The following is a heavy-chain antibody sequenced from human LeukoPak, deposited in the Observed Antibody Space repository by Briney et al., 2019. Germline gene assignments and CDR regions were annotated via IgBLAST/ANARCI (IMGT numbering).Heavy chain of an antibody. CDR2: IFYTGST. CDR1: GGSISSNY. D-gene: IGHD5-24*01. V-gene: IGHV4-59*01. Sequence: SEALSLTCTVSGGSISSNYWSWIRQPPGKGLEWIGYIFYTGSTNYNPSLKSRVTISVDTSKNQFSLRLSSVTAADTAVYYCARAGIMATTPFGYWGQGTLVSVSS. CDR3: ARAGIMATTPFGY. J-gene: IGHJ4*02.